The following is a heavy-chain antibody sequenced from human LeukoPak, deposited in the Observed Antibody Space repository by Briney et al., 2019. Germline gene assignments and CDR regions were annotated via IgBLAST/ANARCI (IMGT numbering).Heavy chain of an antibody. CDR1: GGSISSYY. J-gene: IGHJ2*01. V-gene: IGHV4-4*07. CDR2: IHTSGST. D-gene: IGHD6-13*01. Sequence: SETLSLTCTVSGGSISSYYWSWIRQPAGKGLEWIGRIHTSGSTNYNPSLKSRLTMSVDTSKNQFSLKLNSVTAADTAVYYCARVSSSWYQDWYFDLWGRGTLVTVSS. CDR3: ARVSSSWYQDWYFDL.